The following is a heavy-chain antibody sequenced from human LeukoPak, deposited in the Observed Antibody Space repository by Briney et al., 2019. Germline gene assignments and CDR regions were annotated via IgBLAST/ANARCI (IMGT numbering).Heavy chain of an antibody. D-gene: IGHD4-17*01. CDR1: GYTFTSYY. J-gene: IGHJ4*02. Sequence: ASVNVSCKASGYTFTSYYMHWVRQAPGQGLEWMGIINPSGGSTSYAQKFQGRVTMTRDTSTSTVYMELSSLRSEDTAVYYCARNYGAYPHFDYWGQGTLVTVSS. CDR2: INPSGGST. V-gene: IGHV1-46*01. CDR3: ARNYGAYPHFDY.